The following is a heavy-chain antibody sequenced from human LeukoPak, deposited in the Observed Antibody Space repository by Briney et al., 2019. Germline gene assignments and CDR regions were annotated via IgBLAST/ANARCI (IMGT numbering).Heavy chain of an antibody. Sequence: GGSLRLSCAASGFTFSSYGMHWVRQAPGKGLEWVAVISYDGSNKYYADSVKGRFTISRDNSKNTLYLQMNSLRAEDTAVYYCARSSGRDSGWHPYYMDVWGKGTTVTVSS. CDR3: ARSSGRDSGWHPYYMDV. J-gene: IGHJ6*03. CDR1: GFTFSSYG. D-gene: IGHD6-19*01. V-gene: IGHV3-30*03. CDR2: ISYDGSNK.